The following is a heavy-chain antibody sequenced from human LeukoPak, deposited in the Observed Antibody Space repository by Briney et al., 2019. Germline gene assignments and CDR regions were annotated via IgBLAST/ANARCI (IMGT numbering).Heavy chain of an antibody. CDR2: IYPGDSDT. J-gene: IGHJ3*02. V-gene: IGHV5-51*01. CDR1: GYGFTSYW. Sequence: GESLKISCKGSGYGFTSYWIGWVRQMPGKGLEWMGIIYPGDSDTRYSPSFQGQVTISADKSISTAYLQWSSLKASDTAMYYCARANTYYDILTGYQWDAFDIWGQGTMVTVSS. CDR3: ARANTYYDILTGYQWDAFDI. D-gene: IGHD3-9*01.